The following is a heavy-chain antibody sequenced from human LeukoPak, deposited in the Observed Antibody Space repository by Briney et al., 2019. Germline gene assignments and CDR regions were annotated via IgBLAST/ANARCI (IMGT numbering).Heavy chain of an antibody. V-gene: IGHV4-4*02. CDR3: ATSHVHSSGWFYPGFDY. D-gene: IGHD6-19*01. CDR1: GGSIRSSNW. CDR2: IYHSGST. J-gene: IGHJ4*02. Sequence: SETLSLTCAVSGGSIRSSNWWSWLRQPPGKGLEWIGEIYHSGSTNYNPSLKSRVTISVDKSKNHFSLKLNPVTAADTAVYYCATSHVHSSGWFYPGFDYWGQGTLVTVSS.